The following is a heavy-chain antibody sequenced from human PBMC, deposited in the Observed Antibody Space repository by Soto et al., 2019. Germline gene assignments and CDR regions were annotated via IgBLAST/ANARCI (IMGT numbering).Heavy chain of an antibody. Sequence: ASVKVSCKASGYTFTSYDINWVRQATGQGLEWMGWMNPNSGNTGYAQKFQGRVTMTRNTSISTAYMELSSLRSEDTAVYYCARHPIISTGYYYYGMEVWGQGTTVSVSS. D-gene: IGHD2-8*02. J-gene: IGHJ6*01. V-gene: IGHV1-8*01. CDR3: ARHPIISTGYYYYGMEV. CDR2: MNPNSGNT. CDR1: GYTFTSYD.